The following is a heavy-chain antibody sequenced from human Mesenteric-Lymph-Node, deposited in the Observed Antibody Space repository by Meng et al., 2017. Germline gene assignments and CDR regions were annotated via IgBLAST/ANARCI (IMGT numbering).Heavy chain of an antibody. CDR2: INAGNGNT. V-gene: IGHV1-3*01. Sequence: ASVKVSCKASGYTFTSYAMHWVRQAPGQRLEWMGWINAGNGNTKYSQKFQGRVTITRDTSASTAYMELSSLRSDDTAVYYCTRDFMCSGGSCLDVFDIWGQGTMVTVSS. CDR1: GYTFTSYA. D-gene: IGHD2-15*01. J-gene: IGHJ3*02. CDR3: TRDFMCSGGSCLDVFDI.